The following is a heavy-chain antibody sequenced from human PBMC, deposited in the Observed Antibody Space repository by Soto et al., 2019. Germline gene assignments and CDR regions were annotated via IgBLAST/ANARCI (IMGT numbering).Heavy chain of an antibody. Sequence: QVQLVESGGGVVQPGNSLRLSCSASGFRFSNYGMHWVRQAPGKGLEWVAVISYDTNNKNYADAVKGRFTVSRDNSRNTLYLQMNNLRTEDTAVYFCAKDSKYYDYVWGGRTKPYWTYYFDSWGQGTLVTVSS. J-gene: IGHJ4*02. CDR3: AKDSKYYDYVWGGRTKPYWTYYFDS. CDR1: GFRFSNYG. V-gene: IGHV3-30*18. D-gene: IGHD3-16*01. CDR2: ISYDTNNK.